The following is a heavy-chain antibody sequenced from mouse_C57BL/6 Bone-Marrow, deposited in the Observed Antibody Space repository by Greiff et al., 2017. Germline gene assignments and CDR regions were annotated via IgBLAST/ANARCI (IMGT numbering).Heavy chain of an antibody. Sequence: EVKVVESGGDLVKPGGSLKLSCAASGFTFSSYGMSWVRQTPDKRLEWVATISSGGSYTYYPDSVKGRFTISRDNAKNTLYLQMSSLKSEDTAMYYCARRRYGNLFAYWGQGTLVTVSA. CDR2: ISSGGSYT. CDR1: GFTFSSYG. J-gene: IGHJ3*01. D-gene: IGHD2-1*01. CDR3: ARRRYGNLFAY. V-gene: IGHV5-6*02.